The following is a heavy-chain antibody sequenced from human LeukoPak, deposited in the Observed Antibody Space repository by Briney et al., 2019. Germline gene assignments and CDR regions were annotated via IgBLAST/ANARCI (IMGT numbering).Heavy chain of an antibody. CDR3: ARNLVDTAMVDAFDI. V-gene: IGHV4-31*01. J-gene: IGHJ3*02. CDR2: IYYSGST. Sequence: SQTLSLTCTVSGVSISSGGYYWGWLRQHPGKGLEWIVYIYYSGSTYYNPSLKSQFTISVDTSKNQFSLKLSSVTAADTAVYYCARNLVDTAMVDAFDIWGQGTMVAVSS. D-gene: IGHD5-18*01. CDR1: GVSISSGGYY.